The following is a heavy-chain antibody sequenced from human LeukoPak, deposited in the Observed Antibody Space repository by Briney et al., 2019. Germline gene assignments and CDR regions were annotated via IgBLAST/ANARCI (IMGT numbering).Heavy chain of an antibody. CDR3: ARHDRIIASPLV. CDR2: INPNSGGT. CDR1: GYTFTGYY. D-gene: IGHD6-13*01. V-gene: IGHV1-2*04. Sequence: ASVKVSCKASGYTFTGYYMHWVRQAPGQGLEWMGWINPNSGGTNYAQKFQGWVTMTRDTSISTAYMELSRLRSDDTAVYYCARHDRIIASPLVWGQGTLVTVSS. J-gene: IGHJ4*02.